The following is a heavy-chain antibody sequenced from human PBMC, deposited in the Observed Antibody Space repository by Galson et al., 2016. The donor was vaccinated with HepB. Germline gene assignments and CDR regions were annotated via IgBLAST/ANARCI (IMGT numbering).Heavy chain of an antibody. CDR3: ARGTRWLQLGYYFDY. CDR1: GFDFRRYA. D-gene: IGHD5-24*01. J-gene: IGHJ4*02. Sequence: SLRLSCAASGFDFRRYAMNWVRQAPGKGLQWLSYISSTGSSIYSADSVKGRLTVSRDNGSSSLFLQLDDLRDEDTAIYYCARGTRWLQLGYYFDYWGQGVLVTVSS. V-gene: IGHV3-48*02. CDR2: ISSTGSSI.